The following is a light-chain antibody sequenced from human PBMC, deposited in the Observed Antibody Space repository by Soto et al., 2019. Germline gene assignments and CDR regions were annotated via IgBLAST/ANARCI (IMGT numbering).Light chain of an antibody. CDR1: SSDLGGYNY. CDR3: CSYAGSYTWV. J-gene: IGLJ3*02. Sequence: QSVLTQPPSASGSPGQSVTIPCTGTSSDLGGYNYVSWYQQHPGKAPKLMIYDVSKRPSGVPDRFSGSKSGNTASLTISGLQAEDEADYYCCSYAGSYTWVFGGGTQLTVL. V-gene: IGLV2-11*01. CDR2: DVS.